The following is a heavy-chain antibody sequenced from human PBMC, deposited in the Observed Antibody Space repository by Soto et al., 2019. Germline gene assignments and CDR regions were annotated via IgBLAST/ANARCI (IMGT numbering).Heavy chain of an antibody. V-gene: IGHV4-34*01. J-gene: IGHJ4*02. Sequence: PSETLSLTCAVYGGSFSGYYWSWIRQPPGKGLEWIGEINHSGSTNYNPSLKSRVTISVDTSKNQFSLKLSSVTAADTAVYYCARSRRGIRGDYWGQGTLVTVSS. D-gene: IGHD3-10*01. CDR1: GGSFSGYY. CDR3: ARSRRGIRGDY. CDR2: INHSGST.